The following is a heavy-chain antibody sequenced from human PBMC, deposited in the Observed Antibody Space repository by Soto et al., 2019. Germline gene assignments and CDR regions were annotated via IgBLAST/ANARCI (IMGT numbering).Heavy chain of an antibody. J-gene: IGHJ4*02. Sequence: GGSLRLSCAASGFTFSSYAMSWVRQAPGKGLEWVSAISGSGGSTYYADSVKGRFTISRDNSKNTLYLQMNSLRAEDTAVYYCAKTVYYDFWSGPSRFDYWGQGTLVTSPQ. V-gene: IGHV3-23*01. D-gene: IGHD3-3*01. CDR1: GFTFSSYA. CDR2: ISGSGGST. CDR3: AKTVYYDFWSGPSRFDY.